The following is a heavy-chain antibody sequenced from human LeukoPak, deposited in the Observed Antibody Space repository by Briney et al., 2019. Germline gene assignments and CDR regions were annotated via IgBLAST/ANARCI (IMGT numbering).Heavy chain of an antibody. D-gene: IGHD3-22*01. CDR2: ISCSGSTI. CDR3: ARGYYDSSGYYSSETGYYMDV. CDR1: GFTVSSNY. V-gene: IGHV3-11*04. J-gene: IGHJ6*03. Sequence: GGSLRLSCAASGFTVSSNYMSWVRQAPGKGLEGVSYISCSGSTIYYADSVKGRFTISRDNAKNSLYLQMNSLRAEDTAVYYCARGYYDSSGYYSSETGYYMDVWGKGTTVTISS.